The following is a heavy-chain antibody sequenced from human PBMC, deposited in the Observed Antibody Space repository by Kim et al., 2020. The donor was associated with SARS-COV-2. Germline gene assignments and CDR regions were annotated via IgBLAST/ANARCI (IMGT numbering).Heavy chain of an antibody. V-gene: IGHV1-58*02. CDR1: GFTFTSSA. CDR3: AAPLWFGEYIHYGMDV. J-gene: IGHJ6*02. D-gene: IGHD3-10*01. CDR2: IVVGSGNT. Sequence: SVKVSCKASGFTFTSSAMQWVRQARGQRLEWIGWIVVGSGNTNYAQKFQERVTITRDMSTSTAYMELSSLRSEDTAVYYCAAPLWFGEYIHYGMDVWGQGTTVTVSS.